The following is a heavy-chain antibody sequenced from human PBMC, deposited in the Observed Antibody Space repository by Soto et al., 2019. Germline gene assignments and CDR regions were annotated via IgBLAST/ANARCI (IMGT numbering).Heavy chain of an antibody. CDR3: TRAERFPRSWFDP. J-gene: IGHJ5*02. CDR1: GGSISNAAYS. V-gene: IGHV4-30-2*01. Sequence: SETLSLTCTVSGGSISNAAYSWSWIRQPPGKGLAWIGYIYPSGMPLYNLSLRSRVTISIDRSNDQFSLKMTSVTAADTAMYFCTRAERFPRSWFDPWGQGTQVTVSS. D-gene: IGHD3-10*01. CDR2: IYPSGMP.